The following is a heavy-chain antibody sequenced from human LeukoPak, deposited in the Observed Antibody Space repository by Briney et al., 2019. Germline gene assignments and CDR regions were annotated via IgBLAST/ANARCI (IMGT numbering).Heavy chain of an antibody. Sequence: ASVKVSCKASGYTFTSYYMHWVRQAPGQGLEWMGLINPSGGSTSYAQKFQGRVTMTRDTSTSTVYMELSSLRSEDTAVYYCARAWDYYYDSSGPDDAFDIWGQGTMVTVSS. J-gene: IGHJ3*02. V-gene: IGHV1-46*01. CDR2: INPSGGST. CDR3: ARAWDYYYDSSGPDDAFDI. CDR1: GYTFTSYY. D-gene: IGHD3-22*01.